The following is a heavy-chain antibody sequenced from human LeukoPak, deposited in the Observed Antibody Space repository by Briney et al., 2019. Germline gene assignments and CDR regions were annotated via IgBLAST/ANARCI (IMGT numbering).Heavy chain of an antibody. J-gene: IGHJ4*02. CDR3: AKGVAPYYFDY. Sequence: GGSLRLSCAASGFTFNSYAMNWVRQAPGVGLQWISYITGSSRIIYYADSVKGRFTISRDNSKNSLYLQMNSLRTEDTALYYCAKGVAPYYFDYWGQGTLVTVSS. D-gene: IGHD2-15*01. V-gene: IGHV3-48*04. CDR2: ITGSSRII. CDR1: GFTFNSYA.